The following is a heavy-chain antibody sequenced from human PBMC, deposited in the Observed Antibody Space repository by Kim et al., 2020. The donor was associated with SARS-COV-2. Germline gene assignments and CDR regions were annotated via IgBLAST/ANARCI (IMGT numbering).Heavy chain of an antibody. Sequence: SETLSLTCTVSGGSISSYYWSWIRQPPGKGLEWIGYIYYSGSTNYNPSLKSRVTISVDTSKNQFSLKLSSVTAADTAVYYCARWGYYGSGFYWGQGTLVTVSS. CDR2: IYYSGST. J-gene: IGHJ4*02. CDR3: ARWGYYGSGFY. V-gene: IGHV4-59*13. CDR1: GGSISSYY. D-gene: IGHD3-10*01.